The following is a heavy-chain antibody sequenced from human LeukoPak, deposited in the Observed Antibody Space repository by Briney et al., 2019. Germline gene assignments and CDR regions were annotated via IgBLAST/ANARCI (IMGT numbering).Heavy chain of an antibody. V-gene: IGHV3-7*01. Sequence: GGSLRLSCAASGFTFSSYWMSWVRQAPGKGLEWVANIKHDGSEKYYVDSVKGRFTISRDNAKNSLYLQMNSLRAEDTAVYYCAKGVTVVNYYYYYYYMDVWGKGTTVTISS. J-gene: IGHJ6*03. CDR1: GFTFSSYW. D-gene: IGHD4-23*01. CDR3: AKGVTVVNYYYYYYYMDV. CDR2: IKHDGSEK.